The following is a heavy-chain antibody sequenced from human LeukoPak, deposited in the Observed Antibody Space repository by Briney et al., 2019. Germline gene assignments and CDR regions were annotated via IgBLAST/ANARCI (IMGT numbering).Heavy chain of an antibody. CDR2: INPNSGGT. Sequence: HWASVTVSCKASGYTFTGYYMHWVRQAPGQGLEWMGWINPNSGGTNYALKFQGRVTMTRDTSISTAYMELSRLRSDDTAVYYCARGTYYYDSSGYRFFDYWGQGTLVTVSS. D-gene: IGHD3-22*01. J-gene: IGHJ4*02. CDR3: ARGTYYYDSSGYRFFDY. V-gene: IGHV1-2*02. CDR1: GYTFTGYY.